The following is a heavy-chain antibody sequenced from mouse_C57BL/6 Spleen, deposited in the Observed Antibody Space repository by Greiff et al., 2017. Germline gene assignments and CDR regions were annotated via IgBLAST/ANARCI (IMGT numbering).Heavy chain of an antibody. CDR2: IYPGSGNT. V-gene: IGHV1-76*01. CDR1: GYTFTDYY. D-gene: IGHD1-1*01. CDR3: ARVDYYGSSQYYFDY. Sequence: QVQLQQSGAELVRPGASVKLSCKASGYTFTDYYINWVKQRPGQGLEWIARIYPGSGNTYYNEKFKGKATLTAEKSSSTAYMQLSSLTSEYSAVYFCARVDYYGSSQYYFDYWGQGTTLTVSS. J-gene: IGHJ2*01.